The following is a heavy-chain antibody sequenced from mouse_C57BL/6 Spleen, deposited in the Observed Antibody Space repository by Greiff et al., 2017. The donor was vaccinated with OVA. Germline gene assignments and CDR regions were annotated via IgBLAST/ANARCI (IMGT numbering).Heavy chain of an antibody. CDR2: IWTGGGT. V-gene: IGHV2-9-1*01. CDR3: ARNRGSGSSFYWYFDV. J-gene: IGHJ1*03. Sequence: QVQLQQSGPGLVAPSQSLSITCAVSGFSLTSYAISWVRQPPGKGLEWLGVIWTGGGTNYNSALKSRLSISKDNSKSQVFLKMNSLQTDDTARYYCARNRGSGSSFYWYFDVWGTGTTVTVSS. D-gene: IGHD1-1*01. CDR1: GFSLTSYA.